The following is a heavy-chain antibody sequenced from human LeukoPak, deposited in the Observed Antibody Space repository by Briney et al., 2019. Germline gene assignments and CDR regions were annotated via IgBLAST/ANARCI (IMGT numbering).Heavy chain of an antibody. V-gene: IGHV1-69*13. Sequence: SVKVSCKASGGTFSSYAISWVRQAPGQGLEWMGGIIPIFGTANYAQKFQGRVTITADESTSTAYMELSSLRSEDTAVYYCARVSMATIHYYYYGMDVWGQGTTVTVTS. CDR1: GGTFSSYA. D-gene: IGHD5-24*01. CDR2: IIPIFGTA. CDR3: ARVSMATIHYYYYGMDV. J-gene: IGHJ6*02.